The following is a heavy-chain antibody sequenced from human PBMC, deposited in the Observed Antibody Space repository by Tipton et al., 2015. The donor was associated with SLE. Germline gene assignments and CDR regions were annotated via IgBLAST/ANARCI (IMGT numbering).Heavy chain of an antibody. J-gene: IGHJ4*02. V-gene: IGHV3-30*03. D-gene: IGHD3-3*01. CDR1: GGSISSSS. CDR2: ISYDGSNK. CDR3: ARSYYDFWSGYLDY. Sequence: LSLTCTVSGGSISSSSYYWGWIRQPPGKGLEWVAVISYDGSNKYYADSVKGRFTISRDNSKNTLYLQMNSLRAEDTAVYYCARSYYDFWSGYLDYWGQGTLVTVSS.